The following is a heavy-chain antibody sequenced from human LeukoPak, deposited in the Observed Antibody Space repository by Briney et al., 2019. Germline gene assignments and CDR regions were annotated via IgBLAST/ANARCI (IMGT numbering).Heavy chain of an antibody. Sequence: SETLSLTCTVSGGSIRSYYWSWIRQTPGKGLEWIGYIYYSGITNYNPSLKSRVTVSVDTSKNQFSLNLSSVTAADTAVYYCARDRSSGSNWFDPWGQGTLVTVSS. CDR2: IYYSGIT. V-gene: IGHV4-59*01. J-gene: IGHJ5*02. CDR3: ARDRSSGSNWFDP. CDR1: GGSIRSYY. D-gene: IGHD3-10*01.